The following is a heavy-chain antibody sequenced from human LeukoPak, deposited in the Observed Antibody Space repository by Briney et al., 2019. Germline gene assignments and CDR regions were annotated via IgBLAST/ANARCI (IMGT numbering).Heavy chain of an antibody. J-gene: IGHJ4*02. V-gene: IGHV4-39*07. CDR2: IYHSGRT. D-gene: IGHD3-16*01. CDR3: AGGGAYYFDY. CDR1: GGSVSSSDHY. Sequence: SETLSLTCSVSGGSVSSSDHYWGWIRQPPGKRPEWIGRIYHSGRTYYKPSLESRVTMSVDTSKNQFSLRLTSVTAADTAVYYCAGGGAYYFDYWGQGTLVTVSS.